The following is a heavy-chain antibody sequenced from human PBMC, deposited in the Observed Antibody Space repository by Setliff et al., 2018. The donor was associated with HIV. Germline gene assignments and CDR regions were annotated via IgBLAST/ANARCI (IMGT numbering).Heavy chain of an antibody. CDR3: ARIKARDDAFDI. Sequence: ASVKVSCKASGYTFSNYGISWVRQAPGQGLEWMGWITPYNGNRNYAQNLQDRVTMTTDTSTNTAYMELSSLRSDDTAVYYCARIKARDDAFDIWGQGTMVTVSS. CDR1: GYTFSNYG. CDR2: ITPYNGNR. J-gene: IGHJ3*02. V-gene: IGHV1-18*01.